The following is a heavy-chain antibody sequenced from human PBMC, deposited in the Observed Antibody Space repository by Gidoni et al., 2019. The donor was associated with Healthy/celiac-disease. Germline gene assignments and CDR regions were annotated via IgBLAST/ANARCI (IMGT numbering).Heavy chain of an antibody. Sequence: QVQLQQWGAGLLKPSETLSLTCAVYGGSFSGYYWSWIRQPPGKGLEWIGEINHSGSTNYNPSLKSRVTLSVDTSKTQFSLKLSSVTAADTAVYYCARCRRVVATRGLDYWVQGTLVTVSS. CDR1: GGSFSGYY. CDR3: ARCRRVVATRGLDY. CDR2: INHSGST. V-gene: IGHV4-34*01. D-gene: IGHD5-12*01. J-gene: IGHJ4*02.